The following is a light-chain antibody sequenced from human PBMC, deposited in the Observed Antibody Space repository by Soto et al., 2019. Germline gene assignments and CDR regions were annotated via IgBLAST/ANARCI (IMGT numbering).Light chain of an antibody. V-gene: IGLV1-47*01. J-gene: IGLJ2*01. Sequence: QSVLTQSPSASGTPGQRVTISCSGSSSNIGTNYVYWYQQVPGTAPKVLMYRNDQRPSGVPDRFSASKSGTSASLAISGLRSEDEADYYCGTCDDGLSGVVFGGGTKLTVL. CDR3: GTCDDGLSGVV. CDR2: RND. CDR1: SSNIGTNY.